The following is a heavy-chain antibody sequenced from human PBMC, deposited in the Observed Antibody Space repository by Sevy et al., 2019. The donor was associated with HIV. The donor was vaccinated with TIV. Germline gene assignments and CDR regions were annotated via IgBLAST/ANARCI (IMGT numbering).Heavy chain of an antibody. D-gene: IGHD3-16*01. CDR3: GRTSPRGGFDY. CDR2: INPSDVST. Sequence: ASVKVPCKASGYTFTNYYMHWVRQAPGQGLEWMGIINPSDVSTVYAQKFQGRVTMTRDTSTSTVYMELSSLRSDDTAVYYCGRTSPRGGFDYWGQGALVTVSS. CDR1: GYTFTNYY. J-gene: IGHJ4*02. V-gene: IGHV1-46*03.